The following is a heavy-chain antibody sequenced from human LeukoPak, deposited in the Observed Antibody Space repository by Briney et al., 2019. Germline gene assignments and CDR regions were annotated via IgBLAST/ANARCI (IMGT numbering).Heavy chain of an antibody. CDR1: GGSISSYY. CDR3: ARSMTTVTTFYY. Sequence: SETLSLTCTVSGGSISSYYWSWIRQPPGKGLEWIGYIYYSGSTNYNPSLKSRVTISVATSKNQFSLKLSSVTAADTAVYYCARSMTTVTTFYYWGQGTLVTVSS. V-gene: IGHV4-59*08. D-gene: IGHD4-17*01. J-gene: IGHJ4*02. CDR2: IYYSGST.